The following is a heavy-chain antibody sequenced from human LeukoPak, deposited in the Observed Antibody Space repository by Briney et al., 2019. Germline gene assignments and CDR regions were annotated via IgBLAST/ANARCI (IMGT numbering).Heavy chain of an antibody. V-gene: IGHV3-30*18. Sequence: GRSLRLSCAASGFTFSSYGMHWVRQAPGKGLEWVAVISYDGSNKYYADSVKGRFTISRDNSKNTLYLQMNSLRAEDTAVYYCAKEATDISFDPWGQGTLVTVSS. CDR1: GFTFSSYG. CDR2: ISYDGSNK. CDR3: AKEATDISFDP. J-gene: IGHJ5*02. D-gene: IGHD3-9*01.